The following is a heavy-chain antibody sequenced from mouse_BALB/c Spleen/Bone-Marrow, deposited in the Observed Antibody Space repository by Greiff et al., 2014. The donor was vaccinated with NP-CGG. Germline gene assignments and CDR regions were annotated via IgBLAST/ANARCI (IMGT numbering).Heavy chain of an antibody. J-gene: IGHJ1*01. CDR3: AREIINDYHWYFDV. Sequence: EVQGVESGGGLVQPGGSLRLSCATSGFTFTDYYMSWVRQPPGKALEWLGFIRNKANGCTTEYSASVKGRFTISRDNSQSILYLQMNTLRAEDSATYYCAREIINDYHWYFDVWGAGTTVTVSS. V-gene: IGHV7-3*02. CDR1: GFTFTDYY. CDR2: IRNKANGCTT. D-gene: IGHD2-4*01.